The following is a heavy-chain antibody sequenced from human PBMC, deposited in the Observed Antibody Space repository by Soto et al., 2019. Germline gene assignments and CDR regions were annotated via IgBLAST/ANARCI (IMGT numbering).Heavy chain of an antibody. J-gene: IGHJ4*02. Sequence: EVQLVESGGGLVKPGGSLRLSCAASGFTFSSYSMNWVRQAPGKGLEWVSSISSSSSYIYYADSVKGRFTISRDNAKKSLYLEMNSLRAEDTAVYDCAGEGGGEMYYYDSSGYFDYWGQGTLVTVSS. CDR2: ISSSSSYI. CDR3: AGEGGGEMYYYDSSGYFDY. D-gene: IGHD3-22*01. V-gene: IGHV3-21*01. CDR1: GFTFSSYS.